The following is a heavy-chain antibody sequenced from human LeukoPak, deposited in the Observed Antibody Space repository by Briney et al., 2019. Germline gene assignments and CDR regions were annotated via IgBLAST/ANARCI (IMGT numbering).Heavy chain of an antibody. CDR1: GFTFSSYS. J-gene: IGHJ3*02. CDR3: ARDIAALPDAFDI. Sequence: PGGSLRLSCAASGFTFSSYSMNWVRQAPGKGLEWVSSISSSSSYIYYADSVKGRFTISRDNAKNSLYLQMNSLRAEDTAVYYCARDIAALPDAFDIWGQGTMVTVSS. CDR2: ISSSSSYI. V-gene: IGHV3-21*01. D-gene: IGHD6-6*01.